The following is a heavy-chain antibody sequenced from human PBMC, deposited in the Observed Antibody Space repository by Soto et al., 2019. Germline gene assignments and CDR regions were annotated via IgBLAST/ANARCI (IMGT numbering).Heavy chain of an antibody. CDR2: IIPIFGTA. V-gene: IGHV1-69*01. CDR1: GGTFSSYA. Sequence: QVQLVQSGAEVKKPGSSVKVSCKASGGTFSSYAISWVRQAPGQGLEWMGGIIPIFGTANYAQKFQGRVTITADESTSTAYMELSSLRSEDTAVYYCATRRQLVKYYYYYYGMDVWGQGTTVTVSS. D-gene: IGHD6-13*01. CDR3: ATRRQLVKYYYYYYGMDV. J-gene: IGHJ6*02.